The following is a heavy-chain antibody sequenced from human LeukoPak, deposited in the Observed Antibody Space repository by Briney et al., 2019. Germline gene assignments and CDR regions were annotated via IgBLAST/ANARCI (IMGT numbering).Heavy chain of an antibody. J-gene: IGHJ5*02. CDR3: TKDPDA. V-gene: IGHV3-66*01. Sequence: GGSLRLSCAASGFTVTNYYMSWVRKAPGKGLEWVSVVYSGGDTYHADSVKGRLTLSRDNSKNTLYLQMNSLRVEDTAVYYCTKDPDAWGQGTLVTVSS. CDR2: VYSGGDT. CDR1: GFTVTNYY.